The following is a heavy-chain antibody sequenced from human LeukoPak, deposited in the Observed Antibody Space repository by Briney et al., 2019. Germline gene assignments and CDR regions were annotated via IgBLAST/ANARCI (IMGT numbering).Heavy chain of an antibody. J-gene: IGHJ4*02. D-gene: IGHD5-24*01. CDR3: ASGFTEEMATIPAGIDY. CDR1: GFAFSSYVMT. V-gene: IGHV4-39*01. Sequence: GSLRLSCAASGFAFSSYVMTWFRQPPGKGLEWIGSIYYSGSTYYNPSLKSRVTISVDTSKNQFSLKLSPVTAADTAVYYCASGFTEEMATIPAGIDYWGQGTLVTVSS. CDR2: IYYSGST.